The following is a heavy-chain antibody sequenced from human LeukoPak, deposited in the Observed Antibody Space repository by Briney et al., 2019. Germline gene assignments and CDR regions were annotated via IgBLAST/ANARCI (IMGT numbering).Heavy chain of an antibody. CDR1: GYTFTSYD. CDR2: MNPNSGNT. Sequence: ASVKVSCKASGYTFTSYDINWVRQATGQGLEWMGWMNPNSGNTGYAQKFQGRVTITRNTSISTAYMELSSLRSEDTAVYYCARDLRWKGPGYCSSTSCYRPHPFDIWGQGTMVTVSS. D-gene: IGHD2-2*02. CDR3: ARDLRWKGPGYCSSTSCYRPHPFDI. V-gene: IGHV1-8*03. J-gene: IGHJ3*02.